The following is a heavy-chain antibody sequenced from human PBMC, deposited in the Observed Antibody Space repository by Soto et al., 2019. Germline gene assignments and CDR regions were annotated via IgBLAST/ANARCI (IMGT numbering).Heavy chain of an antibody. CDR2: INHSGST. D-gene: IGHD6-6*01. Sequence: QVQLQQWGAGLLKPSETLSLTCAVYGGSFSGYYWSWIRQPPGKGLEWIGEINHSGSTNYNPSLKSRVTISVDTSKNQFSLKLSSVTAADTAVYYCARVLAARLAPVRIDYWGQGTLVTVSS. J-gene: IGHJ4*02. V-gene: IGHV4-34*01. CDR3: ARVLAARLAPVRIDY. CDR1: GGSFSGYY.